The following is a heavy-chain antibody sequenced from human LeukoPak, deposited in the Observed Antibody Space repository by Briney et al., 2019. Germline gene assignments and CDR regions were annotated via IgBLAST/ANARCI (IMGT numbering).Heavy chain of an antibody. Sequence: GASVKVSCKASGYTFTGYYMHWVRQAPGQGLEWMGWINPNSGGTNYAQKFQGRVTMTRDASNSTAYMELSRLRSDDTAVYYCARDRDYYDSSGYHDYWGQGALVTVSS. V-gene: IGHV1-2*02. CDR1: GYTFTGYY. CDR3: ARDRDYYDSSGYHDY. CDR2: INPNSGGT. D-gene: IGHD3-22*01. J-gene: IGHJ4*02.